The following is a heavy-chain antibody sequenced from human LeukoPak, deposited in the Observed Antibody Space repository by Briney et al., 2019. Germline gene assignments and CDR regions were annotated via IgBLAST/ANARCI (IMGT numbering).Heavy chain of an antibody. CDR1: GGSISSYY. D-gene: IGHD2-2*01. CDR2: IYHSGST. V-gene: IGHV4-59*12. J-gene: IGHJ5*02. CDR3: ARGVDIVVVPAAPHYNWFDP. Sequence: ASETLSLTCTVSGGSISSYYWSWIRQPPGKGLEWIGYIYHSGSTYYNPSLKSRVTISVDRSKNQFSLKLSSVTAADTAVYYCARGVDIVVVPAAPHYNWFDPWGQGTLVTVSS.